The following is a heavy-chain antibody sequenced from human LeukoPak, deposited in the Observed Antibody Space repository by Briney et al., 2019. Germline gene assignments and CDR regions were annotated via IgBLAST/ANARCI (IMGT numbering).Heavy chain of an antibody. J-gene: IGHJ3*02. V-gene: IGHV4-59*01. CDR3: ARGFISRVGRIQRYDAFDI. Sequence: SETLSLTCTVSGGSFSSYNWSWIRQPPGKGLELIGYIHNSGSTNYHPSLKSRVTISVDTSKTQFSLKLTSVTAADTAVYYCARGFISRVGRIQRYDAFDIWGQGTMVTVSS. D-gene: IGHD5-18*01. CDR1: GGSFSSYN. CDR2: IHNSGST.